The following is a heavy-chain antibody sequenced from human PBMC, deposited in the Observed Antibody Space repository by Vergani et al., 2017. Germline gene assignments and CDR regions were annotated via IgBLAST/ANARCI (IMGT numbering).Heavy chain of an antibody. CDR1: GGSFNTYY. Sequence: QVQLQESGPGLVKPSETLSLTCTVSGGSFNTYYWSWIRQSPGKGLEWIGYIYSTGSTNYNPSLKSRVTISVDTSKNQFSLKLSSVTAADTAVYYCARDLTMVRGVTKGYYYGMDVWGQGTTVTVSS. V-gene: IGHV4-59*13. D-gene: IGHD3-10*01. CDR3: ARDLTMVRGVTKGYYYGMDV. J-gene: IGHJ6*02. CDR2: IYSTGST.